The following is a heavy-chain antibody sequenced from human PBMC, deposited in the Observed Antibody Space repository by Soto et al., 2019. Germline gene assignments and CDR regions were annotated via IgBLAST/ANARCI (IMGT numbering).Heavy chain of an antibody. Sequence: PSETLSLTCTASGGSISSGGYYWSWIRQHPGKGLEWIGYIYNSGNTYYNPSLKSRVVISVATSRKQCSLKLSSVTVAATAVYYCARGSLLSGYSPPHSGMDVWGQGTTVTVSS. D-gene: IGHD3-3*01. J-gene: IGHJ6*02. CDR3: ARGSLLSGYSPPHSGMDV. V-gene: IGHV4-31*03. CDR1: GGSISSGGYY. CDR2: IYNSGNT.